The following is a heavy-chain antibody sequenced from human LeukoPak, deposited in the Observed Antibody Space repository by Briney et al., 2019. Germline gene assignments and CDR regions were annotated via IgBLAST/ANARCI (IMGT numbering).Heavy chain of an antibody. CDR3: ARDPFIAAAGTVWHWFDP. CDR2: IYYSGST. J-gene: IGHJ5*02. D-gene: IGHD6-13*01. CDR1: GGSISSSSYY. V-gene: IGHV4-39*07. Sequence: PSETLSLTCTVSGGSISSSSYYWGWIRQPPGKGLEWIGSIYYSGSTYYNPSLKSRVTISVDTSKNQFSLKLSSVTAADTAVYYCARDPFIAAAGTVWHWFDPWGQGTLVTVSS.